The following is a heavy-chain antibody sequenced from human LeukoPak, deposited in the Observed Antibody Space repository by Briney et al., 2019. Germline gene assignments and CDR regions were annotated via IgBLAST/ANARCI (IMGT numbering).Heavy chain of an antibody. CDR1: GFTFSSYW. Sequence: GGSLRLSCAASGFTFSSYWMSWVRQAPGKGLEWVANIKQDGSEKHYVDSVKGRFTISRDNAKNSLYLQMNSLRAEDTAVYYCARRKIVGSSGWYGGYWFDPWGQGTLVTVSS. CDR3: ARRKIVGSSGWYGGYWFDP. D-gene: IGHD6-19*01. CDR2: IKQDGSEK. J-gene: IGHJ5*02. V-gene: IGHV3-7*01.